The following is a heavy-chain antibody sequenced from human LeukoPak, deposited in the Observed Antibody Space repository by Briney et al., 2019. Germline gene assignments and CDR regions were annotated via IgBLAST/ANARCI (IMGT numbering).Heavy chain of an antibody. CDR3: ARGRIGFDYDQYFDY. V-gene: IGHV4-59*08. J-gene: IGHJ4*02. CDR1: GGSISSYY. D-gene: IGHD4-17*01. Sequence: SETPSLTCTVSGGSISSYYWSWIRQPPGKGLEWIGYIYYSGSTNYNPSLKSRVTISVDTSKNQFSLKLSSVTAADTAVYYCARGRIGFDYDQYFDYWGQGTLVTVSS. CDR2: IYYSGST.